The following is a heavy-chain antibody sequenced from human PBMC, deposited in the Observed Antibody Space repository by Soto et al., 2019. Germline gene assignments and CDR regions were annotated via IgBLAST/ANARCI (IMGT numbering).Heavy chain of an antibody. J-gene: IGHJ5*02. CDR2: IYHSGST. V-gene: IGHV4-30-2*01. Sequence: SETLSLTCAVSGVSISSGGYSWSWIRQPPGKGLEWIGYIYHSGSTYYNPSLKSRVTISVDRSKNQFSLKLSSVTAADTAVYYCARVSGAGWFDPWGQGTLVTVSS. CDR3: ARVSGAGWFDP. CDR1: GVSISSGGYS.